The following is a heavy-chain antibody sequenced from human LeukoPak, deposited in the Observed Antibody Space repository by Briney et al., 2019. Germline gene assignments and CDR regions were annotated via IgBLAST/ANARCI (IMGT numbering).Heavy chain of an antibody. D-gene: IGHD3-10*01. V-gene: IGHV4-4*07. J-gene: IGHJ5*02. CDR1: GGSISSYY. CDR2: IYTSGST. Sequence: SETLSLTCTVSGGSISSYYWSWIRQPAGKGLEWIGRIYTSGSTNYNPSLKSRVTMSVDTSKNQISPKLSSVTAADTAVYYCARGPDSGSYFAWFGPWGQGTLVTVSS. CDR3: ARGPDSGSYFAWFGP.